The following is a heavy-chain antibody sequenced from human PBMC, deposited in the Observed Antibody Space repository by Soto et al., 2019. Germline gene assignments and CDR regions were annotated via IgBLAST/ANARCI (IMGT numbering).Heavy chain of an antibody. CDR2: INHSGST. CDR1: GGSFSGYY. CDR3: ARGVFSGYYGSGSYYSGIYGMDV. D-gene: IGHD3-10*01. Sequence: SETLSLTCAVYGGSFSGYYWSWIRQPPGKGLEWIGEINHSGSTNYNPSLKSRVTISVDTSKNQFSLKLSSVTAADTAVYYCARGVFSGYYGSGSYYSGIYGMDVWGQGTKVTVYS. J-gene: IGHJ6*02. V-gene: IGHV4-34*01.